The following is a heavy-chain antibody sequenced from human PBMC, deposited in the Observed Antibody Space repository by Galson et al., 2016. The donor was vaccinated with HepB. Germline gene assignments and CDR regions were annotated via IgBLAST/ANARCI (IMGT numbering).Heavy chain of an antibody. CDR2: NSGSGGNT. CDR3: AKDSGSMIVVATTLDY. D-gene: IGHD3-22*01. J-gene: IGHJ4*02. V-gene: IGHV3-23*01. Sequence: SLRLSCAASGFTFSRYAMSWVRQAPGKGLEWVSGNSGSGGNTYYADSVKGRFTISRDNSKNTLYLQMNSLRAEDTAVYYCAKDSGSMIVVATTLDYLGQGTLVTVSS. CDR1: GFTFSRYA.